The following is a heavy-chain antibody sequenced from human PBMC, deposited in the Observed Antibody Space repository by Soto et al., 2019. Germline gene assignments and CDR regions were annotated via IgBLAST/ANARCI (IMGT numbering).Heavy chain of an antibody. CDR1: GGTFSSYA. Sequence: QVQLVQSGAEVKKPGSSVKVSCKASGGTFSSYAISWVRQAPGQGLEWMGIINPSGGSTSYAQKFQGRVTMTRDTSTSTVYMELSSLRSEDTAVYYCARDLDAYLYYYGMDVWGQGTTVTVSS. V-gene: IGHV1-46*01. J-gene: IGHJ6*02. D-gene: IGHD2-2*01. CDR2: INPSGGST. CDR3: ARDLDAYLYYYGMDV.